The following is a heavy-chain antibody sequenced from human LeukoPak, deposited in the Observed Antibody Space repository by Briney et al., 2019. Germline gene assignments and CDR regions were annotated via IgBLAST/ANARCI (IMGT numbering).Heavy chain of an antibody. CDR1: GFTLSNAW. J-gene: IGHJ4*02. D-gene: IGHD4-23*01. Sequence: GGSLRLSCAGSGFTLSNAWMNWVRQAPGKGLEWVGRIKNKTHGGTTDYAAPVKGRFTISRDDSKNTLYLQMNSLKTEDTAVYYCTTEPRTTVVTPDYWGQGTLVTVSS. V-gene: IGHV3-15*01. CDR3: TTEPRTTVVTPDY. CDR2: IKNKTHGGTT.